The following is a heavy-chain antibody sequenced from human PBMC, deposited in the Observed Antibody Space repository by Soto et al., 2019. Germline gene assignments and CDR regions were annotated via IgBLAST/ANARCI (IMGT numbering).Heavy chain of an antibody. CDR3: ARRPRYSNYVDY. J-gene: IGHJ4*02. D-gene: IGHD4-4*01. CDR2: IYWNDDK. V-gene: IGHV2-5*01. Sequence: QITLKESGPTLVKPTQTLTLTCTFSGFSLSTRGVGVGWIRQPPGKALEWLALIYWNDDKRYSPSLKSRLTIAKDTSKNQVVLNMTNMDPVETATYFCARRPRYSNYVDYWGQGTLVTVSS. CDR1: GFSLSTRGVG.